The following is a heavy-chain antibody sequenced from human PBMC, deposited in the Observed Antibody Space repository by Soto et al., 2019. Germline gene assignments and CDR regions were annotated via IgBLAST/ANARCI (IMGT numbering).Heavy chain of an antibody. Sequence: QVQLVQSGAEVKKPGSSVKVSCKASGGTFSSYTISWVRQAPGQGLEWMGRIIPILGIANYAQKFQGRVTITADKSTSTAYMELSSLRSEDTAVYYCARDMGRDSGYDFDYWGQGTLVTVSS. D-gene: IGHD5-12*01. CDR1: GGTFSSYT. J-gene: IGHJ4*02. CDR2: IIPILGIA. CDR3: ARDMGRDSGYDFDY. V-gene: IGHV1-69*08.